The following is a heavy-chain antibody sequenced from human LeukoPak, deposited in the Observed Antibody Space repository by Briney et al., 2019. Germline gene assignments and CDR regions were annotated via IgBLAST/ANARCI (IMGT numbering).Heavy chain of an antibody. CDR1: GGSISSYY. D-gene: IGHD3-16*01. CDR2: IYYSGST. J-gene: IGHJ4*02. Sequence: SETPSLTCTVSGGSISSYYWSWIRQPPGKGLGWIGYIYYSGSTNYNPSLKSRVTISVDTSKNQFSLKLSSVTAADTAVYYCARDAGDDYVWGTPLGYWGQGTLVTVSS. CDR3: ARDAGDDYVWGTPLGY. V-gene: IGHV4-59*01.